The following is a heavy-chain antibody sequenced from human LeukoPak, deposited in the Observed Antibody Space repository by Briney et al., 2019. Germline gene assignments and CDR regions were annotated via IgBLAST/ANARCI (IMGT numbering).Heavy chain of an antibody. J-gene: IGHJ4*02. V-gene: IGHV4-59*02. CDR3: ARVLVGDYVNFDY. CDR1: GGSVSNYY. D-gene: IGHD4-17*01. Sequence: TPSETLSLTCTVSGGSVSNYYWSWIRQPPGKGLEWIGYIYYSGDTNYNPSLKSRVTLSVDTSKNHFSLKLNSVTAADTAVYYCARVLVGDYVNFDYWGQGTLVTVSS. CDR2: IYYSGDT.